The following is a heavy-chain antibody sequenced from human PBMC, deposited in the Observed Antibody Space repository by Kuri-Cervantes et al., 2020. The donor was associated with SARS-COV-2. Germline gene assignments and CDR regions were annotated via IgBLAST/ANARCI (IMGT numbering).Heavy chain of an antibody. Sequence: SETLSLTCAVSGYSISSSNWWGWIRQPPGKGLEWIGYIYYSGSTYYNPSLKSRVTMSVDTSKNQFSLKLSSVTAVDTAVYYCARTSAGETRHYFDYWGQGTLVTVSS. V-gene: IGHV4-28*01. CDR2: IYYSGST. CDR3: ARTSAGETRHYFDY. CDR1: GYSISSSNW. D-gene: IGHD7-27*01. J-gene: IGHJ4*02.